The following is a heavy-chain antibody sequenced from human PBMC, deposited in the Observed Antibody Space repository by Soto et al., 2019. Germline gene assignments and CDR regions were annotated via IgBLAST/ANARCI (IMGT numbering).Heavy chain of an antibody. CDR1: GGSISSYY. CDR3: ARDSTNDYGDYDGNYMDV. CDR2: IYYSGST. V-gene: IGHV4-59*01. J-gene: IGHJ6*03. Sequence: PSETLSLTCTVSGGSISSYYWSRIRQPPGKGLEWIGYIYYSGSTNYNPSLKSRVTISVDTSKNQFSLKLSSVTAADTAVYYCARDSTNDYGDYDGNYMDVWGKGTTVTVSS. D-gene: IGHD4-17*01.